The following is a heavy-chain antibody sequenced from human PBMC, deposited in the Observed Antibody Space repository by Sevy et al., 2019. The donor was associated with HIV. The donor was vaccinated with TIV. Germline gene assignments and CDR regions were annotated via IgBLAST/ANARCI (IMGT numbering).Heavy chain of an antibody. CDR1: GYTFTSYY. Sequence: ASVKVSCKASGYTFTSYYMHWVRKAPGQGLEWMGIINPSGGSTSYAQKFQGRVTMTRDTSTSTVYMELSSLRSEDTAVYYCARDPRGQQLYYYYYYMDVWGKGTTVTVSS. CDR3: ARDPRGQQLYYYYYYMDV. D-gene: IGHD6-13*01. CDR2: INPSGGST. V-gene: IGHV1-46*01. J-gene: IGHJ6*03.